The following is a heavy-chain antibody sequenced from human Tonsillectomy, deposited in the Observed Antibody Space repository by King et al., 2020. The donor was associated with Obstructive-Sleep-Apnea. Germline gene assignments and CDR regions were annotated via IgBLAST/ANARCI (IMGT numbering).Heavy chain of an antibody. CDR2: IDPTDSYT. J-gene: IGHJ4*02. D-gene: IGHD6-19*01. CDR3: ARLGDGGWDHFDY. V-gene: IGHV5-10-1*03. CDR1: GYSFTSYW. Sequence: EVQLVESGAEVKKPGESLRISCKGSGYSFTSYWISWVRQMPGKGLEWMGRIDPTDSYTDYSPSFQGHVTISVDKSISTASLQWNSLKASDTAIYYCARLGDGGWDHFDYWGQGALVTVSS.